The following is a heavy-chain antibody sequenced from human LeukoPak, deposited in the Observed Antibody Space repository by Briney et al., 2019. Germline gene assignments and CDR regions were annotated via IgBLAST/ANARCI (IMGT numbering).Heavy chain of an antibody. CDR1: GGSISSYY. CDR3: ASQPRYCRGGSCSDAFDI. V-gene: IGHV4-59*01. J-gene: IGHJ3*02. D-gene: IGHD2-15*01. Sequence: SETLSLTCTVSGGSISSYYWSWIRQPPGKGLEWIGYIYYSGSTNYNPSLKSRVTISVDTSKNQFSLKLSSVTAADTAVYYCASQPRYCRGGSCSDAFDIWGQGTMVTVSS. CDR2: IYYSGST.